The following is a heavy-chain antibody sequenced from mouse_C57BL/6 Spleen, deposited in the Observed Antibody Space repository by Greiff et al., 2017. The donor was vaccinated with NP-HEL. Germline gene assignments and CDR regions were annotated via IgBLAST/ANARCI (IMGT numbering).Heavy chain of an antibody. J-gene: IGHJ3*01. CDR3: ASPLSFAY. CDR2: ISYDGSN. Sequence: VQLQQSGPGLVKPSQSLSLTCSVTGYSITSGYYWNWIRQFPGNKLEWMGYISYDGSNNYNPSLKNRISITRDTSKNQFFLKLNSVTTEDTATYYCASPLSFAYWGQGTLVTVSA. CDR1: GYSITSGYY. D-gene: IGHD2-3*01. V-gene: IGHV3-6*01.